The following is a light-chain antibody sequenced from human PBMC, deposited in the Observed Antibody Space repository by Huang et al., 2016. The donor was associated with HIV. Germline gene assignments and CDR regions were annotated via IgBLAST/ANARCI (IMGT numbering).Light chain of an antibody. CDR3: QQYYQKPQT. Sequence: DIVMTQSPDSLSVSPGGRATIVCNSSHSLLYSTNNKTYLSWFQQKPGRPPKLLLYWAITRESGIPERFSGSGSGTDFTLTINNVQPEDVATYYCQQYYQKPQTFGQGT. V-gene: IGKV4-1*01. J-gene: IGKJ5*01. CDR2: WAI. CDR1: HSLLYSTNNKTY.